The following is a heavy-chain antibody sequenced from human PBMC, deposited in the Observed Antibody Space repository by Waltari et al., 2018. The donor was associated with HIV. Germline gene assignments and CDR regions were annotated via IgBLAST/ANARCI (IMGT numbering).Heavy chain of an antibody. V-gene: IGHV3-74*01. CDR3: ASGYYRVDY. CDR1: GFTFSNYG. Sequence: EVQLVESGGGLVQPGGSLRLSCAASGFTFSNYGMHWVRQVPGKGLVWVSRINKDGSSTSYADSVKGRFTISRDNAKSTLYLQMNSLRAEDTAVFYCASGYYRVDYWGQGTLVTVSS. J-gene: IGHJ4*02. CDR2: INKDGSST. D-gene: IGHD2-8*01.